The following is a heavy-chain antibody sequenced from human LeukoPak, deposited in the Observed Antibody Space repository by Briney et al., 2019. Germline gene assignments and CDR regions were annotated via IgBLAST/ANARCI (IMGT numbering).Heavy chain of an antibody. CDR1: GFTFSSYG. Sequence: GGSLRLSCAASGFTFSSYGMHWVRQAPGKGLEWVAFIRYDGSNKYYADSVKGRFTISRDSSKNTLSLEMNSLRVEDTAVYYCAKRHTTGWYLFDYWGQGTLVTVSS. CDR2: IRYDGSNK. J-gene: IGHJ4*02. CDR3: AKRHTTGWYLFDY. D-gene: IGHD6-19*01. V-gene: IGHV3-30*02.